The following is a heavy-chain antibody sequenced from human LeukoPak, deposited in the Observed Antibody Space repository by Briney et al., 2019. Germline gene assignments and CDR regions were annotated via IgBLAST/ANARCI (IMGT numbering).Heavy chain of an antibody. CDR1: GGSINNVNW. Sequence: PSETLSLTCAVSGGSINNVNWWSWVRQPPGKGLEWIGEMYHTGTTNYNPSLKSRVTMSVDRSKTQVSLKLSSVTAADTAVYYCARWFGSGSYHTNYYYYGMDVWGKGTTVTVSS. D-gene: IGHD3-10*01. CDR3: ARWFGSGSYHTNYYYYGMDV. V-gene: IGHV4-4*02. CDR2: MYHTGTT. J-gene: IGHJ6*04.